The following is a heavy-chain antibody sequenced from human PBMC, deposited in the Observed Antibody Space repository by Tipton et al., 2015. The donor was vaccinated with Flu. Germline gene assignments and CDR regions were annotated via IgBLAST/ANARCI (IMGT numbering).Heavy chain of an antibody. CDR2: IYNIGLT. CDR3: ARGNWNSNYDNWFDP. J-gene: IGHJ5*02. V-gene: IGHV4-39*07. Sequence: TLSLTCTVSGASVNIENSYWVWIRKSLGRGLEWIGTIYNIGLTNYNPSLKSRVTVSLDMSKNQFSLNVSLVTAADTATYFCARGNWNSNYDNWFDPWGQGTPVTVSS. CDR1: GASVNIENSY. D-gene: IGHD1-1*01.